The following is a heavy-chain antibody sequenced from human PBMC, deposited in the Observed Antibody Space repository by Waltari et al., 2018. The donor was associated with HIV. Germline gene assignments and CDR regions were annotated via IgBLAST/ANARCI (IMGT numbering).Heavy chain of an antibody. Sequence: QVQLQQWGAGLLKPSETLSLTCAVYGGSFSGYYWSWIRQPPGKGLEWIGEINHSGSTNYNPSLKSRVTISVDTSKNQFSLKLSSVTAADTAVYYCARGGGYCGGDCYYPHIYGMDVWGQGTTVTVSS. J-gene: IGHJ6*02. CDR1: GGSFSGYY. V-gene: IGHV4-34*01. CDR2: INHSGST. CDR3: ARGGGYCGGDCYYPHIYGMDV. D-gene: IGHD2-21*01.